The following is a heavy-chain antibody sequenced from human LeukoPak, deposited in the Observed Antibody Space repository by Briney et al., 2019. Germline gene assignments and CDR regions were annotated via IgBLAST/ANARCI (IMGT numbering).Heavy chain of an antibody. CDR1: GYTYTTYG. V-gene: IGHV1-18*01. Sequence: WASVKVSCKASGYTYTTYGISWVRQAPGQGLEWMGWISGNGDNTKYVQEFQGRVTMTTDTSTSTAYMDLRSLRSDDTAIYYCARVHGYHIGLYYFDYGGQETLVTVSS. J-gene: IGHJ4*02. CDR3: ARVHGYHIGLYYFDY. D-gene: IGHD5-18*01. CDR2: ISGNGDNT.